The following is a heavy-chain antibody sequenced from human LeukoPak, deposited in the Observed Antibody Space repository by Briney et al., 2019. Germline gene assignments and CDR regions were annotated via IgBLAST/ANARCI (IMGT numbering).Heavy chain of an antibody. D-gene: IGHD3-22*01. CDR2: ISAYNGYT. CDR3: ARGYPPRRYYDSSGYYSYYFDY. J-gene: IGHJ4*02. CDR1: GYTFTGYY. V-gene: IGHV1-18*04. Sequence: ASVKVSCKASGYTFTGYYMHWVRQAPGQGLEWMGWISAYNGYTIYAQKFQGRVTMTTDTSTSTAYMELRSLRSDDTAVYYCARGYPPRRYYDSSGYYSYYFDYWGQGILVTVSS.